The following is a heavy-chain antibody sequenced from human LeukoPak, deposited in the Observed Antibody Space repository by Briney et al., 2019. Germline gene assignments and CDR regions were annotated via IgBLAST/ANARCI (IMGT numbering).Heavy chain of an antibody. CDR2: IYSGGST. J-gene: IGHJ4*02. Sequence: GGSLTLSCAASGFTFSDYAMSWVRQAPGEGLEWVSVIYSGGSTYYADSVKGRFTISRDNSKNTLYLQMNSLRAEDTAVYYCATLTFYIDSWGQGALVAVSS. CDR3: ATLTFYIDS. D-gene: IGHD3-16*01. V-gene: IGHV3-66*01. CDR1: GFTFSDYA.